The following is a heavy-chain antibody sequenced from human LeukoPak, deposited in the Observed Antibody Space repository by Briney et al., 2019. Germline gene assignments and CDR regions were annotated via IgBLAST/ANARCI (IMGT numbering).Heavy chain of an antibody. V-gene: IGHV3-23*01. CDR2: ISGSGGST. CDR3: ARAVGATRAA. J-gene: IGHJ3*01. D-gene: IGHD1-26*01. CDR1: GFTFSSYA. Sequence: VGSLRLSCAASGFTFSSYAMSWVRQAPGKGLEWVSAISGSGGSTYYADSVKGRFTISRDNSKNTLHLQMNSLRAEDTAVYYCARAVGATRAAWGQGTMVTVSS.